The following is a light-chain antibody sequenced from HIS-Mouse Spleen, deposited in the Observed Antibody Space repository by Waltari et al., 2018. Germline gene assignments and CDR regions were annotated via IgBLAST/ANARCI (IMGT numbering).Light chain of an antibody. Sequence: QSALTQPASVSGSPGQSITTSCTGTSIDVGSYNLVSWYQQHPGKAPKLMIYEGSKRPSGVSNRFSGSKSGNTASLTISGLQAEDEADYYCCSYAGSSTVVFGGGTKLTVL. CDR1: SIDVGSYNL. J-gene: IGLJ2*01. V-gene: IGLV2-23*01. CDR3: CSYAGSSTVV. CDR2: EGS.